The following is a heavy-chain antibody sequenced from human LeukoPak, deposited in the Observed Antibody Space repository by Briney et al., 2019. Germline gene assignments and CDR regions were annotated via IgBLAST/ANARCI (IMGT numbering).Heavy chain of an antibody. D-gene: IGHD5-18*01. CDR1: AGSINNGRYY. Sequence: KPSETLSLTCTVSAGSINNGRYYWAWIRQPPGKGLEWIVTTYYSGSTYYNPSLKSRVTISVDRSMDQFSLNLYSVTAADTAVYFWARHLSPVTLLDPFDMWGQGTMVTVSS. CDR3: ARHLSPVTLLDPFDM. J-gene: IGHJ3*02. CDR2: TYYSGST. V-gene: IGHV4-39*01.